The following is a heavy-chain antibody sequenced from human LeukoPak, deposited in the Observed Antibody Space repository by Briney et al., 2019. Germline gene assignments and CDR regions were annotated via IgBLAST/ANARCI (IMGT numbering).Heavy chain of an antibody. CDR3: AREGLSLGGY. Sequence: GASVKVSCKASGYTFTNYGITWVRQAPGQGLEWMGWISAYNGNTDYAQKLQGRVTMTIDTSTSTAYMELSSLRSEDTAVYYCAREGLSLGGYWGQGTLVTVSS. D-gene: IGHD3-10*01. J-gene: IGHJ4*02. V-gene: IGHV1-18*01. CDR1: GYTFTNYG. CDR2: ISAYNGNT.